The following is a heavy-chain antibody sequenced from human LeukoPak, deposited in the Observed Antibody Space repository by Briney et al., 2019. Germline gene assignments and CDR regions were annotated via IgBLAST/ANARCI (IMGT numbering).Heavy chain of an antibody. J-gene: IGHJ5*02. Sequence: SETLSLTCTVSGGSVSGYYCGWIRQPPGKGLEWIGYIYYSGSTNNNPSLNSRVTISVDTSKNQFSLKLSSVTAADTAVYYCAREYSNWFDPWGQGILVTVSS. CDR3: AREYSNWFDP. CDR2: IYYSGST. D-gene: IGHD2-15*01. CDR1: GGSVSGYY. V-gene: IGHV4-59*02.